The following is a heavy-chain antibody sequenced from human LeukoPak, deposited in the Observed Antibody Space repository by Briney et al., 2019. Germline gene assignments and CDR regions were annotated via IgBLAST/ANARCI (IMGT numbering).Heavy chain of an antibody. CDR2: IYHSGST. CDR1: GGSISSGGYS. Sequence: SETLSLTCAVSGGSISSGGYSWSWIRQPPGKGLEWIGYIYHSGSTYYNPSLKSRVTISVDRSKNQFSLKLSSVTAADTAVYYCARGDTAMARSPFDYWGQETLVTVSS. CDR3: ARGDTAMARSPFDY. J-gene: IGHJ4*02. V-gene: IGHV4-30-2*01. D-gene: IGHD5-18*01.